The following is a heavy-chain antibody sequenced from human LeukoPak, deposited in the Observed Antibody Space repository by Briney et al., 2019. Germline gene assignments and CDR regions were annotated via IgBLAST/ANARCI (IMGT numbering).Heavy chain of an antibody. CDR1: GGSIRSYY. D-gene: IGHD5-18*01. Sequence: SETLSLTCTVSGGSIRSYYWSWIRQPPGKELEWIGYIYYSGSTNYNPSLKSRVTISVDTSKNQFSLNLSSVTAADTAVYYCARYSYGGYYFDYWGQGTLVTVSS. CDR3: ARYSYGGYYFDY. J-gene: IGHJ4*02. V-gene: IGHV4-59*01. CDR2: IYYSGST.